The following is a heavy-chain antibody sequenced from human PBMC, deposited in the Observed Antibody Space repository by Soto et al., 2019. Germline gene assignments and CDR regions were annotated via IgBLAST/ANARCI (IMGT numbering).Heavy chain of an antibody. CDR3: ARDRGSYYGSGSYYPPPDV. Sequence: SETLSLTCTVSGGSISSGGYYWSWIRQHPGKGLEWIGYIYYSGGTYYNPSLKSRVTISVDTSKNQFSLKLSSVTAADTAVYYCARDRGSYYGSGSYYPPPDVGGQGTTVTVSS. CDR2: IYYSGGT. D-gene: IGHD3-10*01. J-gene: IGHJ6*02. CDR1: GGSISSGGYY. V-gene: IGHV4-31*03.